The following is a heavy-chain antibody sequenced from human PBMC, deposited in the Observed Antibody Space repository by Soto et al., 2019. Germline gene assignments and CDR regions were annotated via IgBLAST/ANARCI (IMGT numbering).Heavy chain of an antibody. J-gene: IGHJ6*02. Sequence: QVQLVQSGAEVKKPGASVKVSCKASGYTFTSYGISWVRQAPGQGLEWMGWISAYNGNTNYAQKLQGRVTMTTDTSPSTAYMELRSLRSDDTAVYYCARDIGWLFGYYYGMDVWGQGTTVTVSS. CDR1: GYTFTSYG. D-gene: IGHD3-10*02. CDR2: ISAYNGNT. V-gene: IGHV1-18*01. CDR3: ARDIGWLFGYYYGMDV.